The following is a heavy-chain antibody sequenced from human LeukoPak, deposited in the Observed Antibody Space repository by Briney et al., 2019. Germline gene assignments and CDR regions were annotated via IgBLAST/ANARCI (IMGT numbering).Heavy chain of an antibody. CDR1: GFIYSHYG. J-gene: IGHJ4*01. V-gene: IGHV3-33*01. CDR3: VRDAQRGFDYSNSLKY. D-gene: IGHD4-11*01. CDR2: IWSDGSNR. Sequence: PGRSLRLSCAASGFIYSHYGMHWVRQAPGKGLGWVAVIWSDGSNRFYAGSVKGRFTISRDNSQRTLFLQMNSLRVDDTAMYYCVRDAQRGFDYSNSLKYWGHGTLVTVSS.